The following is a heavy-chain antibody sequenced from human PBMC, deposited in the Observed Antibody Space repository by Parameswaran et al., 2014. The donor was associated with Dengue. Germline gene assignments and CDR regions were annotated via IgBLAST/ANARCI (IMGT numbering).Heavy chain of an antibody. CDR3: AIGDASSGYSDGMDV. Sequence: WVRQAPGQGLEWMGGIIPIFGTANYAQKFQGRVTITADESTSTAYMELSSLRSEDTAVYYCAIGDASSGYSDGMDVWGQGTTVTVSS. CDR2: IIPIFGTA. D-gene: IGHD3-22*01. J-gene: IGHJ6*02. V-gene: IGHV1-69*01.